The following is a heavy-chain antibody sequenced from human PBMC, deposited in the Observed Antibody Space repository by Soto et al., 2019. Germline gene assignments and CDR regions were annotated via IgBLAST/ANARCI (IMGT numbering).Heavy chain of an antibody. CDR3: ARSGGGYDLGDY. Sequence: QVQLVQSGAEVKKPGASVKVPCKASGYTFIGYYIHWVRQAPGQGLEWMGWINPNSGGAKYSQKFQAWVTMTSDTSISTAYMELSRLKSDDTAVYYCARSGGGYDLGDYWGQGTLVTVSS. J-gene: IGHJ4*02. CDR2: INPNSGGA. D-gene: IGHD5-12*01. V-gene: IGHV1-2*04. CDR1: GYTFIGYY.